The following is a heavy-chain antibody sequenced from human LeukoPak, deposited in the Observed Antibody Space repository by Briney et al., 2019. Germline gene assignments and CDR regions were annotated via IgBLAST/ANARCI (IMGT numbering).Heavy chain of an antibody. V-gene: IGHV1-2*02. CDR2: INPNSGVT. J-gene: IGHJ4*02. CDR3: ARVSLIYGSGSYYQSPLTY. CDR1: GYTFTDYY. D-gene: IGHD3-10*01. Sequence: ASVNVSCKASGYTFTDYYMHWVRQAPGQGLEWMGWINPNSGVTNYAQKFQGGVTMTRDTSISTAYMELNRLKSDDTAVYYCARVSLIYGSGSYYQSPLTYWGQGTLVTVSS.